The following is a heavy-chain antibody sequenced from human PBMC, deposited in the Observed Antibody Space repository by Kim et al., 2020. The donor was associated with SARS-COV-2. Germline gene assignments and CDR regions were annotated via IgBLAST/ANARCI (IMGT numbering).Heavy chain of an antibody. CDR2: INAVTGNT. Sequence: ASVKVSCKASGYSFNKYAIHWVRQAPGQRPEWLGWINAVTGNTKYSQKFQDRVTITRDTSANTVYMELSSLTIEDTAVYYCARDWMATLSCGFEYWGQGTLVAVSP. V-gene: IGHV1-3*01. CDR3: ARDWMATLSCGFEY. CDR1: GYSFNKYA. J-gene: IGHJ4*02. D-gene: IGHD1-1*01.